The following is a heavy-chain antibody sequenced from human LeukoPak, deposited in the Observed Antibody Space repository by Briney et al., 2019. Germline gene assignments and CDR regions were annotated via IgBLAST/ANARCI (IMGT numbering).Heavy chain of an antibody. CDR1: GFTFSSYA. V-gene: IGHV3-43*02. D-gene: IGHD3-22*01. J-gene: IGHJ3*02. CDR3: AKDMRPDSSGKGAFDI. CDR2: ISGDGGRT. Sequence: GGSLRLSCAASGFTFSSYAMNWVRQAPGKGLEWVSLISGDGGRTYYADSVEGRFTISRDNSKNSLYLQMNSLRAEDTALYYCAKDMRPDSSGKGAFDIWGQGTMVTVSS.